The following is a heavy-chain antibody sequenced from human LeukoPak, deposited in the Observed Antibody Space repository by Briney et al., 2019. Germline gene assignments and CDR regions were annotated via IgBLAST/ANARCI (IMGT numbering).Heavy chain of an antibody. CDR1: GYTFTSYG. CDR3: GPEWLDYWYFDL. CDR2: ISAYNGNT. V-gene: IGHV1-18*01. D-gene: IGHD5-12*01. J-gene: IGHJ2*01. Sequence: GASVKVSCKASGYTFTSYGISWVRQAPGQGLEWMGWISAYNGNTNYAQKLQGRVTMTRDTSTSTAYMELSSLRSEDTAMYYCGPEWLDYWYFDLWGRGTLVTVSS.